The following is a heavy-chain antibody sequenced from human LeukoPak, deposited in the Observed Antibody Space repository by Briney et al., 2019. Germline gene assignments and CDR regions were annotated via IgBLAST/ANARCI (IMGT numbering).Heavy chain of an antibody. CDR2: IYYSGST. V-gene: IGHV4-59*01. J-gene: IGHJ5*02. CDR1: GGSISSYY. D-gene: IGHD2-2*01. Sequence: SETLSLTCTVSGGSISSYYWSWIRQPPGKGLEWIGYIYYSGSTNYNPSLKSRVTISVDTSKNQFSLTLSSVTAADTAVYYCARYLGFCSSTSCYPWFDPWGQGTLVTVSS. CDR3: ARYLGFCSSTSCYPWFDP.